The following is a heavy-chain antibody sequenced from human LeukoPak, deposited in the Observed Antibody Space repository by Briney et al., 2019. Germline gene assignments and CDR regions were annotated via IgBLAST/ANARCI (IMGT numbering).Heavy chain of an antibody. Sequence: PGGSLRLSCAASGFTFSSYAMHWVRQAPGKGLEYVSAISSNGGSTYYANSVKGRFTISRDNSKNTLYLQMGSLRAEDMAVYYCARAFGRTIFGVVGYYMDVWGKGTTVTVSS. CDR2: ISSNGGST. CDR3: ARAFGRTIFGVVGYYMDV. V-gene: IGHV3-64*01. D-gene: IGHD3-3*01. J-gene: IGHJ6*03. CDR1: GFTFSSYA.